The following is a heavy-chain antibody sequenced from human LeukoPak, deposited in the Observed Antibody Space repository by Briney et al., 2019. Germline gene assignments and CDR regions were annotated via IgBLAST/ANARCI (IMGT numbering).Heavy chain of an antibody. D-gene: IGHD3-22*01. CDR3: ARGFITMIVGGYNWFDP. Sequence: PSQTLSLTCTVSGGSISSGSYYWSWIRQPAGKGLEWIGRIYTSGSTNYNPSLKSRVTISVDTSKNQFSLKLSSVTAADTAVYYCARGFITMIVGGYNWFDPWGQGTLVTVSS. CDR2: IYTSGST. J-gene: IGHJ5*02. CDR1: GGSISSGSYY. V-gene: IGHV4-61*02.